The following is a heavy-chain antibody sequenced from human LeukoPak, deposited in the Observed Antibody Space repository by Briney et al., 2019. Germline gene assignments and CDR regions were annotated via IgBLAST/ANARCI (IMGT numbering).Heavy chain of an antibody. Sequence: PSETLSLTCTVFGGSISSGDYYWSWIRQPPGKGLEWIGYIYYSGSTYYNPSLKSRVTISVDTSKNQFSLKLSSVTAADTAVYYCARTMTTVTTGEVIDYWGQGTLVTVSS. CDR1: GGSISSGDYY. D-gene: IGHD4-17*01. CDR2: IYYSGST. J-gene: IGHJ4*02. CDR3: ARTMTTVTTGEVIDY. V-gene: IGHV4-30-4*08.